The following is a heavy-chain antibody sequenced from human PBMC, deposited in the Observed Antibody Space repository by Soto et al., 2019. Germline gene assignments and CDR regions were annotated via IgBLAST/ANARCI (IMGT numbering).Heavy chain of an antibody. V-gene: IGHV1-18*01. CDR1: GYTFTSYG. D-gene: IGHD1-7*01. J-gene: IGHJ6*02. Sequence: GASVKVSCKASGYTFTSYGISWVRQAPGQGLGWMGWISAYNGNTNYAQKLQGRVTMTTDTSTSTAYMELRSLRSDDTAVYYYAREGGELELRTGYYYYGMDVWGQGTTVTVSS. CDR3: AREGGELELRTGYYYYGMDV. CDR2: ISAYNGNT.